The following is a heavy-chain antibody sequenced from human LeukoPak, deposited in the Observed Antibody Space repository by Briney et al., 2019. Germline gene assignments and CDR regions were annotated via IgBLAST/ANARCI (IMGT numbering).Heavy chain of an antibody. J-gene: IGHJ4*02. Sequence: GESLKISCQGSGYRFTSYWIAWVRQMPGKGLEWMGIIYPGDSDTRYSPSFRGQVTISVDKSINTAHLQWSSLKASDTAMYYCARGRDYVFDQWGQGTLVTVSS. D-gene: IGHD3-10*02. CDR3: ARGRDYVFDQ. V-gene: IGHV5-51*01. CDR2: IYPGDSDT. CDR1: GYRFTSYW.